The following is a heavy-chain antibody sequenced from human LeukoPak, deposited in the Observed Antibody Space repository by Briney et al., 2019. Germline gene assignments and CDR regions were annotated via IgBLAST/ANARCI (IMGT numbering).Heavy chain of an antibody. CDR3: ARSYSNYVLVGYY. D-gene: IGHD4-11*01. V-gene: IGHV3-30-3*01. CDR1: GFTFSSYA. J-gene: IGHJ4*02. Sequence: GGSLRLSCAASGFTFSSYAMHWVRQAPGKGLEWVAVISYDGSNKYYADSVKGRFTISRDNSKNTLYLQMNSLRAEDTAVYYCARSYSNYVLVGYYWGQGTLVTVSS. CDR2: ISYDGSNK.